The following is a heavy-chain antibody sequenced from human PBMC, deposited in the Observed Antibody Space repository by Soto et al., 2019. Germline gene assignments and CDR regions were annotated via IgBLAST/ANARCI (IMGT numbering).Heavy chain of an antibody. CDR1: GGSFSEYI. J-gene: IGHJ4*02. CDR3: ARISPSLYYDSSGYYSFYFDY. D-gene: IGHD3-22*01. V-gene: IGHV4-34*01. Sequence: SETLSLTCDVYGGSFSEYIWTWIRQTPGKGLQWIGQISHSGSADYNPSLKSRVTISVDTSKNQFSLKLSSVTAADTAVYYCARISPSLYYDSSGYYSFYFDYWGQGTLVTVS. CDR2: ISHSGSA.